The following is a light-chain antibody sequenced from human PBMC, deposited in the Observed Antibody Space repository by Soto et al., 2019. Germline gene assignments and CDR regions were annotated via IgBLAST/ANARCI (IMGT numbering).Light chain of an antibody. CDR2: AAS. J-gene: IGKJ5*01. CDR1: QGISTY. V-gene: IGKV1-9*01. CDR3: QQINTYPSIT. Sequence: DIKLTQSPSFLSASVGDRVTITCRASQGISTYLAWYQQKPGRAPKLLIYAASTLESGVPSRFSGSGSGTEFTLTISSLQPEDFATYYCQQINTYPSITFGQGTRLEIK.